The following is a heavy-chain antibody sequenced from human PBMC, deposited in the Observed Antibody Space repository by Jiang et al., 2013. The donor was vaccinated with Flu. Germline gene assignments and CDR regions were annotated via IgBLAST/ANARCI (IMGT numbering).Heavy chain of an antibody. V-gene: IGHV1-69*01. D-gene: IGHD5-24*01. Sequence: GAEVKKPGSSVKVSCKASGGTFSSYAISWVRQAPGQGLEWMGGIIPIFGIANYAQKFQGRVTITADESTSTAYMELSSLRSEDTAVYYCARVRALRGRDGYNLNXRGGGDAFDIWGQGTMVTVSS. J-gene: IGHJ3*02. CDR1: GGTFSSYA. CDR2: IIPIFGIA. CDR3: ARVRALRGRDGYNLNXRGGGDAFDI.